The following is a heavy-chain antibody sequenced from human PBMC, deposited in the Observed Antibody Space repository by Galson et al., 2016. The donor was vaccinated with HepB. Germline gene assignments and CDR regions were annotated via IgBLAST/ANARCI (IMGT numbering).Heavy chain of an antibody. CDR1: GFTFSHYY. Sequence: SLRLSCAASGFTFSHYYMSWFRQAPGKGLEWLSYISSSSTSIYYADSVKGRFTISRDNAKSSLYLQMNSLRAEDTAVYFCGRDAGSAWYFDHWGQGTLVTVS. D-gene: IGHD6-19*01. J-gene: IGHJ4*02. CDR3: GRDAGSAWYFDH. CDR2: ISSSSTSI. V-gene: IGHV3-11*01.